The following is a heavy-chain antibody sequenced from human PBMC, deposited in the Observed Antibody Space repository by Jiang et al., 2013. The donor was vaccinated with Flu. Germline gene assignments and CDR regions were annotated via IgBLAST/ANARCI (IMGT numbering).Heavy chain of an antibody. J-gene: IGHJ4*02. V-gene: IGHV2-5*02. D-gene: IGHD6-6*01. CDR1: GFSLSTSGVA. Sequence: KPTQTLTLTCTFSGFSLSTSGVAVGWIRQPPGKALEWLALIYWDDDKRYSPSLESRLTITKDTSKNQVLLTMTNMNPVDTATYFCAHRRDYSISSGKYFDYWGQGTLVTVSS. CDR3: AHRRDYSISSGKYFDY. CDR2: IYWDDDK.